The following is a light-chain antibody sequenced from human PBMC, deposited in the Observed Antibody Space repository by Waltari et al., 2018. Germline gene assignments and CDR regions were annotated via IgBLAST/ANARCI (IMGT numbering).Light chain of an antibody. J-gene: IGKJ4*01. Sequence: DIQMTQSPSSLPASLGDRVTITCRASQGIRSSLNWYQQKPGKAPKSLIYDASNLHGGVPSRFSGSGSGTEFTLTINSLQPEDSATYYCLHHNSYPLTFGGGTKVEIK. CDR2: DAS. V-gene: IGKV1-17*01. CDR3: LHHNSYPLT. CDR1: QGIRSS.